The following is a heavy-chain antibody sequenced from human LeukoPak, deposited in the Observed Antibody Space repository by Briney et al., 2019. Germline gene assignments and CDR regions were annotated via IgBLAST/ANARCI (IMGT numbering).Heavy chain of an antibody. Sequence: PSETLSLTCTVSGGSISSHYWSWIRQPPGKGLEWIGYIFYSGSTNFNPSLKSRVTISVDKSKNQFSLKLKSVTAADTAVYYCARAGAWQIDPWGQGTLVTVS. CDR3: ARAGAWQIDP. D-gene: IGHD3-10*01. V-gene: IGHV4-59*11. J-gene: IGHJ5*02. CDR1: GGSISSHY. CDR2: IFYSGST.